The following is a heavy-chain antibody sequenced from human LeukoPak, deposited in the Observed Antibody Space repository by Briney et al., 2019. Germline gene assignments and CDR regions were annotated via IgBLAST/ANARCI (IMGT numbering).Heavy chain of an antibody. J-gene: IGHJ5*02. CDR3: VRGGYCSSTTCLFGDNWFDP. CDR2: ISAYNGNT. D-gene: IGHD2-2*01. V-gene: IGHV1-18*01. Sequence: ASVTVSYKASGYTFTSYGINWVRQAPGQGLAWMGWISAYNGNTNYAQKLQGRVTMTTDTSTSTAYMELRSLRSDDTAVYYCVRGGYCSSTTCLFGDNWFDPWGQGTLVTVSS. CDR1: GYTFTSYG.